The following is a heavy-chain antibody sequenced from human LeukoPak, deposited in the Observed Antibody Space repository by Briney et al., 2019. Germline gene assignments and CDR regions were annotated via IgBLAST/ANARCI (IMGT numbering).Heavy chain of an antibody. J-gene: IGHJ5*02. V-gene: IGHV4-39*01. CDR3: ARQEGSTWEYSLFSP. Sequence: PSETLSHACTVSGGSIGSSDYYWGWLRQPPGKGLEWIGTIFHSATSYYSGTSYFNSSLKSRVTISVDTPKNQYSLKMQSVTAADTAVYYCARQEGSTWEYSLFSPGRKGTLLTVSS. CDR1: GGSIGSSDYY. D-gene: IGHD6-13*01. CDR2: IFHSATSYYSGTS.